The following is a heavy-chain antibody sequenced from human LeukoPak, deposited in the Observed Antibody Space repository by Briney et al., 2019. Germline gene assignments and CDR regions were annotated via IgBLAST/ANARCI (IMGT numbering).Heavy chain of an antibody. CDR2: INPNSGGT. CDR1: GYTFTGYY. J-gene: IGHJ4*02. Sequence: GASVKVSCKASGYTFTGYYMHWVRQAPGQGLEWMGWINPNSGGTNYAQKFQGRVTMTRDTSISTAYMELSRLRSDDTAVYYCARVKWLRYPLIDYWGQGTLVTVSS. CDR3: ARVKWLRYPLIDY. V-gene: IGHV1-2*02. D-gene: IGHD5-12*01.